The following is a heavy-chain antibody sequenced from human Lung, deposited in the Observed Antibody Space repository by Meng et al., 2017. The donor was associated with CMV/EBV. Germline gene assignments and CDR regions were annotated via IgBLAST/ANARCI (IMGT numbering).Heavy chain of an antibody. CDR3: SYGAGYYFDY. D-gene: IGHD4-17*01. CDR2: IKRKTEGGTT. V-gene: IGHV3-15*07. J-gene: IGHJ4*02. CDR1: GLTVSNVY. Sequence: CAVSGLTVSNVYMHWVRQAPGKGLEWVGRIKRKTEGGTTDYAAPVRGRFTISRDESRNTVDLQMNSLNADDTAVYYCSYGAGYYFDYWGQGTLVTVSS.